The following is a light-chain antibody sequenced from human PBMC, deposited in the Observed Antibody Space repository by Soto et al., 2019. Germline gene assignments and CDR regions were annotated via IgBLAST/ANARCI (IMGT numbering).Light chain of an antibody. Sequence: QSVLTQPASVSGSPGQSITISCTGTNSDVGYYNFVSWYQQHPGKAPKLMIYEVSNRPSAVSNRFSGSKSGNTASLTISDLQAEDEADYYCSSYTDSSPWVFGGGTKLTVL. V-gene: IGLV2-14*01. CDR1: NSDVGYYNF. J-gene: IGLJ3*02. CDR3: SSYTDSSPWV. CDR2: EVS.